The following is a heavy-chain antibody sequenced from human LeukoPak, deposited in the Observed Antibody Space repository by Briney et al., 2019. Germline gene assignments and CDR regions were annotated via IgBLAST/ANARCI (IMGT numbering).Heavy chain of an antibody. J-gene: IGHJ4*02. CDR2: ISSSSSYI. V-gene: IGHV3-21*01. CDR1: GFTFSSYS. D-gene: IGHD3-22*01. CDR3: AIADYYDSSGLGAGYFAY. Sequence: PGGSLRLSCAASGFTFSSYSMNWVRQAPGKGLEWVSSISSSSSYIYYADSVKGRFTISRDKAKNSLYLQMNSLIAEDTAVYYSAIADYYDSSGLGAGYFAYWGEGSLVTLS.